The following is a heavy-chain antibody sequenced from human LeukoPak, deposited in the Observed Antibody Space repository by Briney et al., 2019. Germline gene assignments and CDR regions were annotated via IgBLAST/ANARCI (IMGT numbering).Heavy chain of an antibody. J-gene: IGHJ4*02. Sequence: SETLSLTCAVYGGSFSGYYWSWIRQPPGKGLEWIGEINHSGSTNYNPSLKSRVTISVDTSKNQFSLKLSSVTAADTAVYYCARGTLLWFGEFPSSFDYWGQGTLVTVSS. CDR3: ARGTLLWFGEFPSSFDY. CDR1: GGSFSGYY. V-gene: IGHV4-34*01. D-gene: IGHD3-10*01. CDR2: INHSGST.